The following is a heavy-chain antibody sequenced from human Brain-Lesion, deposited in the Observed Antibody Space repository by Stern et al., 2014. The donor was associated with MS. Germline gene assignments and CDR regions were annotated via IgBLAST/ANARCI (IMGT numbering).Heavy chain of an antibody. CDR1: GHPLTDLA. J-gene: IGHJ4*02. CDR2: FDPEDGDT. Sequence: QVQLVPSGAEVKKPGASVTVSCNVSGHPLTDLAMHWRRQLPTKGLEWMVKFDPEDGDTGYAQKFQGSLTMTEDTSTGTAYMKLTALRSDDTAVYYCATDRGIKWGPGTLVTVSS. D-gene: IGHD3-10*01. CDR3: ATDRGIK. V-gene: IGHV1-24*01.